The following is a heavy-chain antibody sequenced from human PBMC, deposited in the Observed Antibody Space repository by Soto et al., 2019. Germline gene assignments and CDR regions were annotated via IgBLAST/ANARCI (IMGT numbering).Heavy chain of an antibody. J-gene: IGHJ4*02. D-gene: IGHD6-13*01. CDR3: AKASVWYPYFDS. Sequence: GGSLRLSCAASGFAFNNFGMHWVRQAPGKGLAWMGSISYVGNMKYYADSVKGRFTISRDNSNNTLYLQMNSLRAEDTAIYYCAKASVWYPYFDSWGQGTLVTVSS. CDR1: GFAFNNFG. V-gene: IGHV3-30*18. CDR2: ISYVGNMK.